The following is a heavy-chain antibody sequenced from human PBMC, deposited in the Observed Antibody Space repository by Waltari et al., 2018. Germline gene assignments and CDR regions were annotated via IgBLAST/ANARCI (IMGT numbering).Heavy chain of an antibody. CDR3: ARESSSTFDS. V-gene: IGHV3-74*01. Sequence: EVQLVESGRGLVHPGGSLRVSCAASGFPFSSYWMHWVRQAPGKGLVWVSHINSAGTTTTYADSVKGRFTISRDNAKNTLYLQMNSLRAEDTAVYYCARESSSTFDSWGQGTLVTVSS. CDR1: GFPFSSYW. D-gene: IGHD6-6*01. CDR2: INSAGTTT. J-gene: IGHJ4*02.